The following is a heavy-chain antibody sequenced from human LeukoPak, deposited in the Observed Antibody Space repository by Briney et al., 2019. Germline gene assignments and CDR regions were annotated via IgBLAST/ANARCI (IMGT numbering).Heavy chain of an antibody. CDR2: ISGSGGST. CDR1: GFTFSSYA. V-gene: IGHV3-23*01. D-gene: IGHD4-17*01. J-gene: IGHJ2*01. Sequence: GGSLRLSCAASGFTFSSYAMSWVRQAPGKGLEWVSAISGSGGSTYYADSVKGRFTISRDNSKNTLYLQMNSLRAEDTAVYYCARASDGYYGDYAVSWYFDLWGRGTLVTVSS. CDR3: ARASDGYYGDYAVSWYFDL.